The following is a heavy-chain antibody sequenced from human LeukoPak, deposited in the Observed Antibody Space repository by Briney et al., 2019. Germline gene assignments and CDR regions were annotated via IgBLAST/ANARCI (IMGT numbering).Heavy chain of an antibody. V-gene: IGHV3-23*01. CDR2: VGSTGDNT. Sequence: PGGSLRLSCAASGFTFNSYAMNWVRQTAETGLEWVSTVGSTGDNTYYADSVKGRFTISRDNSKNTVYLQMNSLRAEDTAVYYCARDQWEHAPGSWFDPWGQGTLVTVSS. CDR3: ARDQWEHAPGSWFDP. D-gene: IGHD1-26*01. J-gene: IGHJ5*02. CDR1: GFTFNSYA.